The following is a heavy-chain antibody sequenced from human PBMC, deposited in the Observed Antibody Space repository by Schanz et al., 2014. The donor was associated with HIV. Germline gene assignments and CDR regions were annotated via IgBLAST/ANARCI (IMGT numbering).Heavy chain of an antibody. CDR2: AHHSGST. CDR1: GDSISNTTHY. J-gene: IGHJ4*02. D-gene: IGHD3-10*01. Sequence: QLQLQESGPGLVKPSETLSLTCSVSGDSISNTTHYWGWIRQPPGKGLEWIGSAHHSGSTYYTPPLKSRATIPEDPPKTQVPRKLSSVTAADTAVFYCARHQRGSYLEALDYWGQGTLVTVSS. CDR3: ARHQRGSYLEALDY. V-gene: IGHV4-39*01.